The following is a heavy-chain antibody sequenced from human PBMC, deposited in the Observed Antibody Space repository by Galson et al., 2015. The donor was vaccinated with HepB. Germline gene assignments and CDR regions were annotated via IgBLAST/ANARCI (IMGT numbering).Heavy chain of an antibody. CDR1: GFIVSGNY. CDR3: ARGTFGEPYYFDF. CDR2: TYSGGTT. J-gene: IGHJ4*02. D-gene: IGHD3-10*01. Sequence: SLRLSCAASGFIVSGNYMSWVRQAPGKGLEWVSVTYSGGTTYYADSVKGRFTISRHDSENTLYLQMSSLRAEDTAFYFCARGTFGEPYYFDFWGQGTLVTVSS. V-gene: IGHV3-53*04.